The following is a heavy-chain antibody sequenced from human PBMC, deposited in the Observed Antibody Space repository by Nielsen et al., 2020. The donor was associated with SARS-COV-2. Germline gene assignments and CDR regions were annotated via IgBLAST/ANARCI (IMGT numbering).Heavy chain of an antibody. CDR1: GYTFTSYG. CDR3: ARDGDLTLYGSLDY. D-gene: IGHD3-16*02. CDR2: ISAYNGNT. V-gene: IGHV1-18*01. Sequence: ASVKVSCRASGYTFTSYGISWVRQAPGQGLEWMGWISAYNGNTNYAQKLQGRVTMTTDTSTSTAYMELRSLRSDDTAVYYCARDGDLTLYGSLDYWGQGTLVTVSS. J-gene: IGHJ4*02.